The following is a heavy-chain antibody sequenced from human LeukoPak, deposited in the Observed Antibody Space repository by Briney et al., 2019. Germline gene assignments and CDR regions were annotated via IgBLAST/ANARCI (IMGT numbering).Heavy chain of an antibody. CDR2: IYPGDSDT. CDR1: GYSFTSYW. Sequence: GESLKISCKGSGYSFTSYWIGWVRQMPGKGLEWMGIIYPGDSDTRYSPSFQGQVTISADKSISTAYLQWSSLKASDTAMYYCARLGDYVWGSYRTPHYFDYWGQGTLVTVSS. D-gene: IGHD3-16*02. CDR3: ARLGDYVWGSYRTPHYFDY. J-gene: IGHJ4*02. V-gene: IGHV5-51*01.